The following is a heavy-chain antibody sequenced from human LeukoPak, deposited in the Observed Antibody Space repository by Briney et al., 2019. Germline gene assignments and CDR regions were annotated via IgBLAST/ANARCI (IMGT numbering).Heavy chain of an antibody. J-gene: IGHJ4*02. D-gene: IGHD1-14*01. CDR1: GGSISSSSYY. Sequence: SETLSLTCTVSGGSISSSSYYWGWIRQPPGKGLEWIGSIYYSGSTYYNPSLKSRVTISVDTSKNQSSLKLSSVTAADTAVYYCARLSEGAFDYWGQGTLVTVSS. CDR2: IYYSGST. CDR3: ARLSEGAFDY. V-gene: IGHV4-39*01.